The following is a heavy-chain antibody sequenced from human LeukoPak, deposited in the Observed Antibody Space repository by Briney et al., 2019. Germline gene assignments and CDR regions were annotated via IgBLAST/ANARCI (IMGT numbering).Heavy chain of an antibody. CDR3: ARGDDFSGDH. D-gene: IGHD1-1*01. V-gene: IGHV3-7*04. J-gene: IGHJ4*02. Sequence: GGSLRLSCAVSGFTFSKFWMSWVRQAPGRGLEWVANIHLEGNEKYHVESVKGRLTISRDNTKNLLFLQMNDLRAEGTAVYYCARGDDFSGDHWGQGTLVTVSS. CDR2: IHLEGNEK. CDR1: GFTFSKFW.